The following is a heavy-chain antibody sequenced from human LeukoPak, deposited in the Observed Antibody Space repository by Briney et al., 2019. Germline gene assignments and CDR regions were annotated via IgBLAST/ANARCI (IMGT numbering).Heavy chain of an antibody. CDR2: VYTSGSN. CDR1: GASIISYY. CDR3: ARESGYSPYYYYYYMDV. J-gene: IGHJ6*03. D-gene: IGHD3-3*01. V-gene: IGHV4-4*07. Sequence: SQTLSLTRTVAGASIISYYWSSIRQPAGKGLECIGRVYTSGSNNYNTSLKSRANESVDTSKNQFSLKLSSVTAADTAVYYCARESGYSPYYYYYYMDVWGKGTTVTVSS.